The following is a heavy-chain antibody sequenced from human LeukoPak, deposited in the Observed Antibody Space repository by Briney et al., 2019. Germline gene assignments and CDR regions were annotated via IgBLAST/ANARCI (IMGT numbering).Heavy chain of an antibody. CDR2: ISSSSSYI. CDR1: GFTFSSYS. D-gene: IGHD2-2*01. CDR3: AREVPAVDAFDI. V-gene: IGHV3-21*01. J-gene: IGHJ3*02. Sequence: GGSLRLSCAASGFTFSSYSMNWVRQAPGKGLEWVSSISSSSSYIYYADSVKGRFTISRDNAKNSLYLQMNSLRAEDTAVYYCAREVPAVDAFDIWGQGQWSPSLQ.